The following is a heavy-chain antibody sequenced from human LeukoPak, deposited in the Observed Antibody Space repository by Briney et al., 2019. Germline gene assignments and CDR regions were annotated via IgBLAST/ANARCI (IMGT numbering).Heavy chain of an antibody. J-gene: IGHJ4*02. D-gene: IGHD4-11*01. V-gene: IGHV3-30*02. CDR3: AKDPYSHSPRTFDY. CDR2: IRHGGSDK. CDR1: GFRFSTYG. Sequence: GGSLRLSCAASGFRFSTYGMHWVRQAPGKGLEWVSWIRHGGSDKYYTDFVKGRFTISRDNSKNTLYLQMNSLRAEDTAVYYCAKDPYSHSPRTFDYWGQGILVTVSS.